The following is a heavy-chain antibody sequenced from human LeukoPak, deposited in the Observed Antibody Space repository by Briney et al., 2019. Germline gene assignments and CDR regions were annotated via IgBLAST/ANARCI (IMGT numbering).Heavy chain of an antibody. Sequence: GGSLRLSCAASGFTFSSYWMHWVRQAPGKGLEWVSSISSSSSYIYYADSVKGRFTISRDNAKNSLYLQMNSLRAEDTAVYYCARGLSNPADYWGQGTLVTVSS. D-gene: IGHD3-16*02. CDR1: GFTFSSYW. J-gene: IGHJ4*02. CDR2: ISSSSSYI. V-gene: IGHV3-21*01. CDR3: ARGLSNPADY.